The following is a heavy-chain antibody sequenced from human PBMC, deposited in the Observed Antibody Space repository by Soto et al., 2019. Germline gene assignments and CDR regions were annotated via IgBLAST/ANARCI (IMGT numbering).Heavy chain of an antibody. J-gene: IGHJ5*02. CDR1: GDSISSATHY. CDR3: ARVRDWFDP. CDR2: IDHSGYT. V-gene: IGHV4-39*07. Sequence: PSETLSLTCTVSGDSISSATHYWNWIRQPPGKGLEWIGEIDHSGYTNYNPSLKSRVTISVDTSKNQFSLRLTSVTAADTAVYYCARVRDWFDPWGQGTLVTVSS. D-gene: IGHD3-3*01.